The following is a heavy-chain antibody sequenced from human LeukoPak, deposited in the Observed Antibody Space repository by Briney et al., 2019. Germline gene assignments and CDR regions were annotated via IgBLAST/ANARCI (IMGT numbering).Heavy chain of an antibody. Sequence: SETLSLTCTVSGGSISSSSYYWGWIRQPPGEGLEWIGSIYYSGSTYYNPSLKSRVTISVDTSKNQFSLKLTSVTAADTAVYYCARVARGSGWSTFDYWGQGTLVTVSS. CDR2: IYYSGST. CDR1: GGSISSSSYY. V-gene: IGHV4-39*07. J-gene: IGHJ4*02. CDR3: ARVARGSGWSTFDY. D-gene: IGHD6-19*01.